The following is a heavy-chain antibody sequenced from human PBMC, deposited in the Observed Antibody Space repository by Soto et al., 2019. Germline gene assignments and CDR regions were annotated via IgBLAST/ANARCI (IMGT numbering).Heavy chain of an antibody. CDR2: IYYRGFT. D-gene: IGHD3-22*01. J-gene: IGHJ4*02. V-gene: IGHV4-39*01. Sequence: QLQLQESGPGLVKPSETLSLTCTVSGGSITSSSYYWGWIRQPPGEGLEWIGTIYYRGFTYYNPSLKSRVTISEDTSMNQFSLKLSSVTAADTAVYYCARHRGGYSYWGQGTLVTVSS. CDR3: ARHRGGYSY. CDR1: GGSITSSSYY.